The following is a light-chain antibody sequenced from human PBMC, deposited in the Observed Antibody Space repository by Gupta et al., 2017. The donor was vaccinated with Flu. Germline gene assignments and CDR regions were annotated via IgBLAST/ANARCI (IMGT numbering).Light chain of an antibody. CDR1: QGFSSN. CDR3: QQVHSYPGN. J-gene: IGKJ2*02. Sequence: PSFLSASVGDRVTITCRASQGFSSNLAWYQQKPGEAPKLLIYAASTLQRGVPSRFSGSGTGTEFTLTISSLQPEDFATNYCQQVHSYPGNFGQRSKMDIK. V-gene: IGKV1-9*01. CDR2: AAS.